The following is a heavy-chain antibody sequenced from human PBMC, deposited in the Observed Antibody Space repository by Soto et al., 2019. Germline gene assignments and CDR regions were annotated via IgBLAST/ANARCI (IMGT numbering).Heavy chain of an antibody. V-gene: IGHV4-39*01. CDR1: GGSISSTNYY. CDR3: ARHDSTSWYVDY. J-gene: IGHJ4*02. Sequence: SSETLSLTCTVSGGSISSTNYYWGWVRQPPGKGLEWIGSIYYSGSTYYNPSLKSRLTISVDTSKNQFSLKLSSVTAADTGVYYCARHDSTSWYVDYWGQGTLVTVSS. CDR2: IYYSGST. D-gene: IGHD6-13*01.